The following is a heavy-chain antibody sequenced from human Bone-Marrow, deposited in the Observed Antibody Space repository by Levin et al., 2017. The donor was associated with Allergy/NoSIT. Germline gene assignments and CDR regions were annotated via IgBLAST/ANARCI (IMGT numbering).Heavy chain of an antibody. Sequence: PGGSLRLSCAGSGFTFSNAWLNWVRQAPGKGLEWVGRIKTRSDGGTTDYAPPVKGRFTVSRDDAKDTLYLQMNSLKTDATGIYYCTTETAYGDYFNCFDSWGQGTLVTVSS. J-gene: IGHJ5*01. V-gene: IGHV3-15*07. CDR3: TTETAYGDYFNCFDS. CDR1: GFTFSNAW. CDR2: IKTRSDGGTT. D-gene: IGHD4-17*01.